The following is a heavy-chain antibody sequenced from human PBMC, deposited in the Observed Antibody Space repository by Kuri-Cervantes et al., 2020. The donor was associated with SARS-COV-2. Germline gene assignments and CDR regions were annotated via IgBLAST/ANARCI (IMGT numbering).Heavy chain of an antibody. CDR1: GFTVSSNY. Sequence: GGSLRLSCAASGFTVSSNYMSWVRQAPGKGLEWVAVIWYDGSNKYYADSVKGRFTISRDNPKNTLYLQMNSLRAEDTAVYYCAKDRASLEDIVVVPAAGMDYWGQGTLVTVSS. V-gene: IGHV3-30*02. CDR3: AKDRASLEDIVVVPAAGMDY. D-gene: IGHD2-2*01. J-gene: IGHJ4*02. CDR2: IWYDGSNK.